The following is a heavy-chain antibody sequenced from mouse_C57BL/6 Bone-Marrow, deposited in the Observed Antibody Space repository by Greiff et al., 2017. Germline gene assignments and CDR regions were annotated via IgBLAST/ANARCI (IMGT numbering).Heavy chain of an antibody. Sequence: EVQLQQSGAELVRPGASVKLSCTASGFNIKDDYMHWVKQRPEQGLEWIGWIDPENGDTEYASKFQGKATITADPSSNTAYLQRSSLTAEDTAVYYCTRLSIAMDYWGQGTSVTVSS. J-gene: IGHJ4*01. D-gene: IGHD2-3*01. CDR1: GFNIKDDY. V-gene: IGHV14-4*01. CDR3: TRLSIAMDY. CDR2: IDPENGDT.